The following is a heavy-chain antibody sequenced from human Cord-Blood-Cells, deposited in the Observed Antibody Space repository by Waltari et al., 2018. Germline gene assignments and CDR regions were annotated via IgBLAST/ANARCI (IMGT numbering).Heavy chain of an antibody. V-gene: IGHV4-59*01. CDR1: GGSISSYY. CDR2: IYYSGST. CDR3: ARLAAGYSGYDFDY. D-gene: IGHD5-12*01. J-gene: IGHJ4*02. Sequence: QVQLQESGPGLVKPSETLSLTCTVSGGSISSYYWSWIRQPPGKGLAWSGYIYYSGSTNYNPSLKRRVTISVDTSKNQFSLKLSSVTAADTAVYYCARLAAGYSGYDFDYWGQGTLVTVSS.